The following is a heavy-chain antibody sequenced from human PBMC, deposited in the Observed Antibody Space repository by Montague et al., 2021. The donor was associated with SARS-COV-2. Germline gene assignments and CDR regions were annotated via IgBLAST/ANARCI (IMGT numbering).Heavy chain of an antibody. CDR3: ARDLRVGGGITGTTASDD. D-gene: IGHD1-20*01. Sequence: SLRLSFAASGFTFSSDWMHWVRQASGKGPVWVSRINPDGGEIDYADFVKGRFTTSRDNAKNTLYLQMNSLGAEDTAIYYCARDLRVGGGITGTTASDDWGQGTLVTVSS. J-gene: IGHJ4*02. CDR1: GFTFSSDW. CDR2: INPDGGEI. V-gene: IGHV3-74*01.